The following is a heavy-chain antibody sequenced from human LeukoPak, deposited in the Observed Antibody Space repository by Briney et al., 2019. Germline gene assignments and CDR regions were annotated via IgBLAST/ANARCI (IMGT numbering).Heavy chain of an antibody. CDR2: INTDGSST. V-gene: IGHV3-74*01. J-gene: IGHJ4*02. CDR1: GFTFSSYW. Sequence: GGSLRLSCAASGFTFSSYWMHWVRQAPGKGLVWVSRINTDGSSTSYADSVKGRFTISRDNAKNTLYLQMNGLRAEDTAVYYCARPGSDYSDFDYWGQGTLVTVSS. D-gene: IGHD4-11*01. CDR3: ARPGSDYSDFDY.